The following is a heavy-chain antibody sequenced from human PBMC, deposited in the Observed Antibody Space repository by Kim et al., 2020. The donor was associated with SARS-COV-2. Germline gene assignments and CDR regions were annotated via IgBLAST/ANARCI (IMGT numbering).Heavy chain of an antibody. CDR1: GYTFTGYY. D-gene: IGHD3-22*01. CDR3: ARSAYYYDSSGYCPNCRILDY. V-gene: IGHV1-2*06. J-gene: IGHJ4*02. Sequence: ASVKVSCKASGYTFTGYYMHWVRQAPGQGLEWMGRINPNSGGTNYAQKFQGRVTMTRDTSISTAYMELSRLRSDDTAVYYCARSAYYYDSSGYCPNCRILDYWGQGTLVTVSS. CDR2: INPNSGGT.